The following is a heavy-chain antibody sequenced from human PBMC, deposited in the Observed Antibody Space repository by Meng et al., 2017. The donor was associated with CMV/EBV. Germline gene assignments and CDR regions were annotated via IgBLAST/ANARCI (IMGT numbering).Heavy chain of an antibody. CDR1: GFTFSSYW. CDR3: ARAYDE. J-gene: IGHJ4*02. CDR2: INRDATTT. V-gene: IGHV3-74*03. Sequence: GSLRPSCEASGFTFSSYWMHWVRQAPGKGLVWVSGINRDATTTMYADSVKGRFTISRDNAKNTLYLQMNGLRAEDTAVYYCARAYDEWGRGTLVTVSS.